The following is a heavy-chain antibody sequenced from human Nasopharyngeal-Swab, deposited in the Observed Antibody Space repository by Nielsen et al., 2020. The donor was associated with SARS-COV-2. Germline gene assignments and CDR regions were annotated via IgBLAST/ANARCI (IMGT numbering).Heavy chain of an antibody. Sequence: GGSLRLSCAASGFTFSTYSMIWVHQAPAKGLEWVSWISSSVSYIYYADSVKGRFTISRDNAKNALYLQMSSLRAEDTAVYYCARLPSAWGRRDFDYWGQGTLVTVSS. CDR2: ISSSVSYI. CDR3: ARLPSAWGRRDFDY. J-gene: IGHJ4*02. V-gene: IGHV3-21*06. D-gene: IGHD6-19*01. CDR1: GFTFSTYS.